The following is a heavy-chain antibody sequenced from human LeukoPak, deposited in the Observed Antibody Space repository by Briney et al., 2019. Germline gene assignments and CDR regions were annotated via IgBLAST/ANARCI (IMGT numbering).Heavy chain of an antibody. J-gene: IGHJ3*02. CDR3: ARATGITGTAGDAFDI. CDR1: GYSFTSYW. CDR2: IYPGDSDT. V-gene: IGHV5-51*01. Sequence: GESLKISYKGSGYSFTSYWIGWVRPMPGKGLEWMGIIYPGDSDTRYSPSFQGQVTISADKSISTAYLQWSSLKASDTAMYYCARATGITGTAGDAFDIWGQGTMVTVSS. D-gene: IGHD1-20*01.